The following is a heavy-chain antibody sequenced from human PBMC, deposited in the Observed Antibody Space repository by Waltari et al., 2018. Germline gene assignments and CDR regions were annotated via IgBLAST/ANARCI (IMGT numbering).Heavy chain of an antibody. CDR3: ARGRWLRDFDY. Sequence: QVQLQESGPGLVKPSQTLSLTCPVSGGSISSGSYSWSWIRQPAGKGLEWIGYIYTSGSTNYNPSLKSRVTISVDTSKNQFSLKLSSVTAADTAVYYCARGRWLRDFDYWGQGTLVTVSS. CDR2: IYTSGST. CDR1: GGSISSGSYS. J-gene: IGHJ4*02. V-gene: IGHV4-61*09. D-gene: IGHD5-12*01.